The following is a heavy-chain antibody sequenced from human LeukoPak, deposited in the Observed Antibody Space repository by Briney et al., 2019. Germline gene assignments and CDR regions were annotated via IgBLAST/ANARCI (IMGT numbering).Heavy chain of an antibody. V-gene: IGHV1-8*01. CDR2: MNPNSGNT. CDR3: ARDPTYYYDSSGTYYYYGMDV. CDR1: GYTFTSYD. D-gene: IGHD3-22*01. J-gene: IGHJ6*02. Sequence: ASVKVSCKASGYTFTSYDINWVRQATGQGLEWMGWMNPNSGNTGYAQKFQGRVTMTRNTSISTAYMELSSLRSEDTAVYYCARDPTYYYDSSGTYYYYGMDVWGQGTTVTVSS.